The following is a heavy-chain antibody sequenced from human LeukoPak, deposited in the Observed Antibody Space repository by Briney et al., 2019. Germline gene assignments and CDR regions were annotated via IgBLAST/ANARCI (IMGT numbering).Heavy chain of an antibody. D-gene: IGHD3-10*01. J-gene: IGHJ4*02. CDR2: ITSDGIST. CDR3: ASTGGDLWFGELSPYYFDY. V-gene: IGHV3-74*03. Sequence: PGGSLRLSCAASGFTFSGTWMHWVRQPPGKGLVWVARITSDGISTTYAESVKGRFTISRDNAKNTLYLQMTSLRAEDTAVYYCASTGGDLWFGELSPYYFDYWGQGTLVTVSS. CDR1: GFTFSGTW.